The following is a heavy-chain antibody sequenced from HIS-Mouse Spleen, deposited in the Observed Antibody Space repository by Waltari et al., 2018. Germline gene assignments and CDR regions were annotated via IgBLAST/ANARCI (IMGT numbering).Heavy chain of an antibody. CDR1: VGSISSSSYY. J-gene: IGHJ2*01. CDR2: IYYGGSI. V-gene: IGHV4-39*07. Sequence: QLQLQESGPGLVKPSETLSLTCTVSVGSISSSSYYWGWLRQPPGKGLEWIGSIYYGGSIYYSPSRQIRFTRSVDTPKNQFSLKLSSVTAADTAVYYCARESPYSSSWYDWYFDLWGRGTLVTVSS. D-gene: IGHD6-13*01. CDR3: ARESPYSSSWYDWYFDL.